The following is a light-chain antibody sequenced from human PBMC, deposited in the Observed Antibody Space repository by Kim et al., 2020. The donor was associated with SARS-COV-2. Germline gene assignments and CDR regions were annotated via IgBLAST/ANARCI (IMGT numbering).Light chain of an antibody. CDR3: GTWDSSLSAKV. J-gene: IGLJ3*02. Sequence: QKVTISCSGSSSNIGNNYVSWYQQPPETAPKLLIYDNNKRPSGIPDRFSGSKSGTSATLGITGLQTGDEADYYCGTWDSSLSAKVFGGGTQLTVL. CDR1: SSNIGNNY. CDR2: DNN. V-gene: IGLV1-51*01.